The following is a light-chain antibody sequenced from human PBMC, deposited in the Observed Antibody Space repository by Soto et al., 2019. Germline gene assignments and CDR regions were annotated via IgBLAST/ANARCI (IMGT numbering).Light chain of an antibody. CDR2: AAS. V-gene: IGKV1-27*01. Sequence: DIQMTQSPSSLSASVRDRVTITCRASQGISNYLAWYQQKPGKVPKLLIYAASTLQSGVPSRFSGSRSGTDFTLTISSLLPEDVATYYCQKYDSAPWTFGQGTKVEIK. J-gene: IGKJ1*01. CDR3: QKYDSAPWT. CDR1: QGISNY.